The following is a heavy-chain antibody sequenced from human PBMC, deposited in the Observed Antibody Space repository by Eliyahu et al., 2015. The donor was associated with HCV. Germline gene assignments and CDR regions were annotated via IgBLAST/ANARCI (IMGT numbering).Heavy chain of an antibody. CDR1: GGSFSGYY. Sequence: QVQLQQWGAGLLKPSETLSLTCAVYGGSFSGYYWSWIRQPPGKGLEWIGEINHSGSTNYNPSLKSRVTISVDTSKNQFSLKLSSVTAADTAVYYCARGFGVVIIKIWGQGTMVTVSS. CDR3: ARGFGVVIIKI. CDR2: INHSGST. V-gene: IGHV4-34*01. D-gene: IGHD3-3*01. J-gene: IGHJ3*02.